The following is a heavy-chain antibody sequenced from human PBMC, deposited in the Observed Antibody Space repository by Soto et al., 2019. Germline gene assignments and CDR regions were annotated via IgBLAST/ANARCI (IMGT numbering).Heavy chain of an antibody. J-gene: IGHJ6*02. CDR2: ISYDGSNK. D-gene: IGHD1-26*01. CDR1: GFTFSTYA. CDR3: ARDGGDTTPGMYF. V-gene: IGHV3-30-3*01. Sequence: QVQLVESGGGVVQPGRSLRLSCAASGFTFSTYAMHWVRQAPGKGLEWVALISYDGSNKYYADSVKGRFTVYRDNSKNTLYLQMNSLRAEDTAVYYCARDGGDTTPGMYFWGQGTTVTVSS.